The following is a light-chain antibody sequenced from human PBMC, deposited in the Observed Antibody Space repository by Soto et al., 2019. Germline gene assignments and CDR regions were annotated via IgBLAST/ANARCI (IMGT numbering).Light chain of an antibody. CDR2: KAS. Sequence: DIQMTQSPSTLSASVGDRVTITCRASQSISSWLAWYQQKPGKAPKLLIYKASSLESGVPSGFSGSGSGTEFTLTISSLQPDDFATYYCQQYNSWWTFGQGTKLEIK. J-gene: IGKJ2*02. CDR1: QSISSW. CDR3: QQYNSWWT. V-gene: IGKV1-5*03.